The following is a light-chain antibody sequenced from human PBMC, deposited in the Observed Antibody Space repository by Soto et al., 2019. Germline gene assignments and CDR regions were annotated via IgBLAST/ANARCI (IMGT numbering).Light chain of an antibody. CDR1: QSVTAN. J-gene: IGKJ3*01. V-gene: IGKV3-15*01. Sequence: EIVMTQSPSSLSVSPGERATLSCRASQSVTANLAWYQQKPGQAPRLLIYNGVTRATGIPARFTGSGSGREYTLTINSLQSEDVAMYYCQQYNTWPPFTFVPGTKVELK. CDR2: NGV. CDR3: QQYNTWPPFT.